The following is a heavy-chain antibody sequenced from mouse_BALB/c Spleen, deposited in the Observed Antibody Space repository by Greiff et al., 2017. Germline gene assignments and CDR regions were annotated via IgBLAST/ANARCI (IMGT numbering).Heavy chain of an antibody. CDR3: AREGMYGNYLFAY. CDR2: ISSGGST. CDR1: GFTFSSYA. Sequence: EVKLVESGGGLVKPGGSLKLSCAASGFTFSSYAMSWVRQTPEKRLEWVASISSGGSTYYPDSVKGRFTISRDNARNILYLQMSSLRSEDTAMYYCAREGMYGNYLFAYWGQGTLVTVSA. J-gene: IGHJ3*01. V-gene: IGHV5-6-5*01. D-gene: IGHD2-10*02.